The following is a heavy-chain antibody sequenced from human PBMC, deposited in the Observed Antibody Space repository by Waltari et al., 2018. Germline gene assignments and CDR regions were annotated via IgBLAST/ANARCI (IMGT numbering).Heavy chain of an antibody. CDR2: MSAIGSST. Sequence: EVQLLESGGGLVQPGGSLRLSCAASGFTFSTYAINWVRQAPGRGLGGGSGMSAIGSSTCYADSVKGRFTLSRDNSKNRLYLQMNTLRAEDTAVYYCAKSSSSGSARGNWFDPWGQGTLVTVSS. CDR3: AKSSSSGSARGNWFDP. D-gene: IGHD6-19*01. J-gene: IGHJ5*02. V-gene: IGHV3-23*01. CDR1: GFTFSTYA.